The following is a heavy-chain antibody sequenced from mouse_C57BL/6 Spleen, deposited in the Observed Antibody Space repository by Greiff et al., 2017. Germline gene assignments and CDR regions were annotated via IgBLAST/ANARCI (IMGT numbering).Heavy chain of an antibody. Sequence: VKLQESGPGLVQPSQSLSLTCTVSGFSLTSYGVHWVRQPPGKGLEWLGVIWSGGSTDYNAAFISRLSISKDNSKSQVFFKMNSLQADDTAIYYCAKGDYDYDGAMDYWGQGTSVTVSS. CDR1: GFSLTSYG. V-gene: IGHV2-4*01. CDR2: IWSGGST. CDR3: AKGDYDYDGAMDY. D-gene: IGHD2-4*01. J-gene: IGHJ4*01.